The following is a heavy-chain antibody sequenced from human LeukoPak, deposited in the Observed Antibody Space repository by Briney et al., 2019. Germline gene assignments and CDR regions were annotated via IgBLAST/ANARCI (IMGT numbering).Heavy chain of an antibody. CDR2: IYPGDSDT. Sequence: HGESLKISCKISGYRLTNNWIGWVRQVPGKGLEWMGLIYPGDSDTRYSPSFQGQVTFSVDKSISTAYLQWSSLKASDTAMYYCARHVDSSGYLGYWGQGTLVTVSS. V-gene: IGHV5-51*01. J-gene: IGHJ4*02. D-gene: IGHD3-22*01. CDR1: GYRLTNNW. CDR3: ARHVDSSGYLGY.